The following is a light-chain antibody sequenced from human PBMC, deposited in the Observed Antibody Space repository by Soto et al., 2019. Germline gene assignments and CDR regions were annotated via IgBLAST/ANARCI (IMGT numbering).Light chain of an antibody. CDR2: DAS. J-gene: IGKJ1*01. CDR3: QHYGTSPSWT. Sequence: EIVLTQSPGTVSLSPGERATLSCRASQSVSSSQLAWYQHKPGQAPRLLIYDASRRATGIPDRFSGSGSGTDFTLTISRLEPEDFGVYFCQHYGTSPSWTFDQGTKVEIK. CDR1: QSVSSSQ. V-gene: IGKV3-20*01.